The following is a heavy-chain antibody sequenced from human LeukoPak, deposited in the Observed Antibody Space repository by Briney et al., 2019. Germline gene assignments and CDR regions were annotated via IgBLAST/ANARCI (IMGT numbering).Heavy chain of an antibody. Sequence: NSSETLSLTCTVSGGSISSGSHYWSWIRQPAGKGLEWIGRIYTSGSTNYNPSLKSRVTISVDTSKNQFSLKLSSVTAADTAVYYCARDLCTNGVCYDAFDIWGQGTMVNVSS. J-gene: IGHJ3*02. V-gene: IGHV4-61*02. D-gene: IGHD2-8*01. CDR2: IYTSGST. CDR1: GGSISSGSHY. CDR3: ARDLCTNGVCYDAFDI.